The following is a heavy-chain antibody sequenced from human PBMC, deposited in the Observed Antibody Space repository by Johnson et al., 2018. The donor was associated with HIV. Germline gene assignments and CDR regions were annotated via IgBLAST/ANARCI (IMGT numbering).Heavy chain of an antibody. Sequence: VQLVESGGGVVQPGRSLRLSCAASVFTFSSYGMHWVRQAPGKGLEWVAVISYDGNIKYYADSVKGRFTISRDNSKNTLYLQMNSLRAEDTAVYYCARNGLIPAAKGVAFDIWGHGTTVTVSS. V-gene: IGHV3-30*03. CDR3: ARNGLIPAAKGVAFDI. CDR2: ISYDGNIK. J-gene: IGHJ3*02. CDR1: VFTFSSYG. D-gene: IGHD2-2*01.